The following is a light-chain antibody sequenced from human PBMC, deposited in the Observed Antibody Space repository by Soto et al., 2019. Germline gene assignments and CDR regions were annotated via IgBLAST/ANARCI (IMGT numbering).Light chain of an antibody. Sequence: EIVLTQSPGTLSLSPGERAILSCRASQSVTINYLAWYQQKPGQAPRLLVYGASTRATGIPDRFSGSGSGTDFTLTINRLEPEDFAVYYCQQYGSSPFTFGPGTKVDIK. CDR3: QQYGSSPFT. CDR2: GAS. J-gene: IGKJ3*01. CDR1: QSVTINY. V-gene: IGKV3-20*01.